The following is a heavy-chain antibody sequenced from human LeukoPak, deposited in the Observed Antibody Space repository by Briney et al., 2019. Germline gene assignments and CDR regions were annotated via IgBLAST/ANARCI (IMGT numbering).Heavy chain of an antibody. CDR1: GYSFTSYG. CDR3: ARLLRYFDWSGLGFAY. Sequence: GASVKVSCKASGYSFTSYGISWVRQAPGQGLEWMGWISPYNGNTNYAQKVQGRVTMTTDTSTSTAYMELRSLRSDDTAVYYCARLLRYFDWSGLGFAYWGQGTLVTVSS. D-gene: IGHD3-9*01. J-gene: IGHJ4*02. CDR2: ISPYNGNT. V-gene: IGHV1-18*01.